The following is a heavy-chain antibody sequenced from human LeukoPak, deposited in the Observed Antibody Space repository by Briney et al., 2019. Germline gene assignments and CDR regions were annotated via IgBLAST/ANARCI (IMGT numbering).Heavy chain of an antibody. D-gene: IGHD2-15*01. CDR1: GYTFTGYY. CDR3: ARDNPFSLGGDYYYYYMDV. J-gene: IGHJ6*03. V-gene: IGHV1-69*06. CDR2: IIPIFGTA. Sequence: ASVKVSCKASGYTFTGYYMHWVRQAPGQGLEWMGGIIPIFGTANYAQKFQGRVTITADKSTSTAYMELSSLRSEDTAVYYCARDNPFSLGGDYYYYYMDVWGKGTTVTVSS.